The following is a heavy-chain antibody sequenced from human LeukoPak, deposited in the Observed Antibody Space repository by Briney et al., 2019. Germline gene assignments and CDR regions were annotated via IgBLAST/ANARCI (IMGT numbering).Heavy chain of an antibody. V-gene: IGHV4-39*07. D-gene: IGHD3-16*01. J-gene: IGHJ5*02. CDR1: GVSISSSNSY. CDR2: NYYSGNT. CDR3: ARETRIMMTFGGVSPLDP. Sequence: SETLSLTCTVSGVSISSSNSYWGWIRQPPGKGLEWIGSNYYSGNTYYNPSLKSRVIISVDTSKNQFSLKLSSVTAADTAMYYCARETRIMMTFGGVSPLDPWGQGTLVTVSS.